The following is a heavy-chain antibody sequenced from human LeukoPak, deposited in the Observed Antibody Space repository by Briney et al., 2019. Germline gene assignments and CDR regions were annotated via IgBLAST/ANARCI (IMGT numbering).Heavy chain of an antibody. CDR1: GDSVSNGNYY. CDR3: ARDRTAGGRSDY. CDR2: IYYSGST. D-gene: IGHD6-13*01. J-gene: IGHJ4*02. V-gene: IGHV4-61*01. Sequence: SETLSLTCTVSGDSVSNGNYYWSWIRQPPGKGLEWIGYIYYSGSTNYNPSLKSRVTISVDTSKNQFSLKLSSVTAADTAVYYCARDRTAGGRSDYWGQGTLVTVSS.